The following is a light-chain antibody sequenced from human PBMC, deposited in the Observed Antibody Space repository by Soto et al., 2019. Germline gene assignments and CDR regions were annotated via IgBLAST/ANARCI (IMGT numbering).Light chain of an antibody. CDR3: QQYNNWPWT. V-gene: IGKV3-15*01. CDR2: GAS. J-gene: IGKJ1*01. Sequence: EVVRTQSPVTLSLSPGERGTLSFRASQSVSSFLAWYQQKPGQAPRLLIYGASTRATGIPARFSGSGSGTEFTLTISSLQSEDFAVYYCQQYNNWPWTFGQGTKVDIK. CDR1: QSVSSF.